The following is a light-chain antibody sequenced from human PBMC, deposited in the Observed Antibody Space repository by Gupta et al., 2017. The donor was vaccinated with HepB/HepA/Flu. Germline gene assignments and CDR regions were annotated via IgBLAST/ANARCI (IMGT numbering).Light chain of an antibody. J-gene: IGLJ1*01. CDR3: AAWDDSLSEEV. CDR2: RNN. Sequence: QSVLTQPPSAYGTPGQRVTISCSGVSSNIGRNSVYWYLQFPGTAPKLLIYRNNQRPSGGPDRFSGSKSGTSASLAISGLRSEDEADYYCAAWDDSLSEEVFGTGTKVTV. CDR1: SSNIGRNS. V-gene: IGLV1-47*01.